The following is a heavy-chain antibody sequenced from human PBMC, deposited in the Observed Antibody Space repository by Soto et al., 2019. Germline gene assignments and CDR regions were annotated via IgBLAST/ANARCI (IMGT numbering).Heavy chain of an antibody. CDR1: GYTFTSYG. CDR3: AKLYDSSGYYGEDTYYFDY. D-gene: IGHD3-22*01. J-gene: IGHJ4*02. Sequence: ASVKVSCKASGYTFTSYGISWVRQAPGQGLEWMGWISAYNGNTNYAQKLQGRVTMTTDTPTSTAYMELRSLRSDDTAVYYCAKLYDSSGYYGEDTYYFDYWGQGTLVTVSS. V-gene: IGHV1-18*01. CDR2: ISAYNGNT.